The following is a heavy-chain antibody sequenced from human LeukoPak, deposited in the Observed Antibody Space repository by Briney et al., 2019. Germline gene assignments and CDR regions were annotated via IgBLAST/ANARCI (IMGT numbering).Heavy chain of an antibody. D-gene: IGHD6-19*01. Sequence: GGSLRLSCAASGFTVSSNYMSWVRQAPGKGLEWVSGIYSGGSTAYADSVKGRFTISRDNSKNTLYLQMNSLRAEDTAVYYCARAESGQWYIDYWGQGTLVTVSS. CDR3: ARAESGQWYIDY. V-gene: IGHV3-66*01. CDR1: GFTVSSNY. CDR2: IYSGGST. J-gene: IGHJ4*02.